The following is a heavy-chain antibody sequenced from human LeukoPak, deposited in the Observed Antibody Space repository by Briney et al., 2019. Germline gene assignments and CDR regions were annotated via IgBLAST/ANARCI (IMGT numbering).Heavy chain of an antibody. J-gene: IGHJ4*02. CDR2: MNPNSGNT. V-gene: IGHV1-8*01. Sequence: ASVKVSCKASGYTFTSYDINWVRQATGQGLEWMGWMNPNSGNTGFAQKFQGRVTMTRDTSIRTAYIELRSLRSEDTAVYYCARYGVQGVPIDYWGQGTLVTVSS. CDR3: ARYGVQGVPIDY. CDR1: GYTFTSYD. D-gene: IGHD3-10*01.